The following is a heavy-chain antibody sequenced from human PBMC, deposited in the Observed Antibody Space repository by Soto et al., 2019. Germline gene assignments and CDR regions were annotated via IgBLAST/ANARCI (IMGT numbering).Heavy chain of an antibody. CDR3: ARESYDSSGYYYYYYYGMDV. D-gene: IGHD3-22*01. V-gene: IGHV1-18*01. J-gene: IGHJ6*02. Sequence: ASVKVSGKASGYTFTSYGISWVRQAPGQGLEWMGWISAYNGNTNYAQKLQGRVTMTTDTSASTAYMELRSLRSDDTAVYYCARESYDSSGYYYYYYYGMDVWGQGTTVTVSS. CDR1: GYTFTSYG. CDR2: ISAYNGNT.